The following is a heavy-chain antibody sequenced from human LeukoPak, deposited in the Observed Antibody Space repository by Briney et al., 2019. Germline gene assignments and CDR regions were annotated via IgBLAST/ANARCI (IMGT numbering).Heavy chain of an antibody. D-gene: IGHD2-21*01. Sequence: PGGSLRLSCAASGFTFSSYRMHWVRQAPGKGLVWVSRIYTDGITTAYADSVKGRFTISRDNAKNTLYLQMNSLRAEDTAVYYCARVDVTGVAIIDYWGQGTLVTVSS. J-gene: IGHJ4*02. CDR3: ARVDVTGVAIIDY. V-gene: IGHV3-74*01. CDR2: IYTDGITT. CDR1: GFTFSSYR.